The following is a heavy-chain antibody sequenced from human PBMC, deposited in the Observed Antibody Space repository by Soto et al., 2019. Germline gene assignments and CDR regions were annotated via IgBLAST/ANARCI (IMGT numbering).Heavy chain of an antibody. J-gene: IGHJ1*01. Sequence: EVNLLESGGCVVQPGEYMRISCVGSGFTFKKYAMTWVRQAPGKGLEWVSGTTGSGANKHYAESVRGRFTISSDNSKNTLYLELKSLRVEDTAVYYCAKDGDFGEEGPAEYFEHWGQGTMVTVSS. V-gene: IGHV3-23*01. D-gene: IGHD4-17*01. CDR3: AKDGDFGEEGPAEYFEH. CDR1: GFTFKKYA. CDR2: TTGSGANK.